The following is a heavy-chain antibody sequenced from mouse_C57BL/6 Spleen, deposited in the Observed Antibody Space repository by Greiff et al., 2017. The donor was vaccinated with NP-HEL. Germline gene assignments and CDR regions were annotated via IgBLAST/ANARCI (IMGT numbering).Heavy chain of an antibody. CDR1: GYTFTDYN. Sequence: EVKLVESGPELVKPGASVKMSCKASGYTFTDYNMHWVKQSHGKSLEWIGYINPNNGGTSYNQKFKGKATLTVNKSSSTAYMELRSLTSADSAVYYCAMVITTVVAPGWGQGTSVTVSS. D-gene: IGHD1-1*01. CDR3: AMVITTVVAPG. V-gene: IGHV1-22*01. CDR2: INPNNGGT. J-gene: IGHJ4*01.